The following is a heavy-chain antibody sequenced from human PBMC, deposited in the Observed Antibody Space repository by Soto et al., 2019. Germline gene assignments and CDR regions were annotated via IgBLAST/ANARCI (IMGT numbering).Heavy chain of an antibody. J-gene: IGHJ4*02. Sequence: QVQLVESGGGVVQPGTSLRLSCVTSGFIFNNYALYWVRQAPGKGLEWVASISVDGTKENYADSVKGRCSISRDKSKNTLYLEMSSLRGEDTAVYYCARELVEWQYFDYWGQGTLVTVSS. D-gene: IGHD3-3*01. CDR3: ARELVEWQYFDY. V-gene: IGHV3-30-3*01. CDR1: GFIFNNYA. CDR2: ISVDGTKE.